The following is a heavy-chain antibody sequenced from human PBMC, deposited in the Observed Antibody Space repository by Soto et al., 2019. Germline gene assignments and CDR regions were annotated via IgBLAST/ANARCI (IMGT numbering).Heavy chain of an antibody. CDR3: ARSAGYSTSWYFDY. V-gene: IGHV3-30*14. CDR2: ISYDGSNQ. D-gene: IGHD6-13*01. Sequence: GGSLRLSCAASGFAFSGYAMHWVRQAPGKGLEWVSVISYDGSNQFYADSMKGRFTISRDNSENTLYLQMSSLRGDDTAVYYCARSAGYSTSWYFDYWRQGTLVTVSS. CDR1: GFAFSGYA. J-gene: IGHJ4*02.